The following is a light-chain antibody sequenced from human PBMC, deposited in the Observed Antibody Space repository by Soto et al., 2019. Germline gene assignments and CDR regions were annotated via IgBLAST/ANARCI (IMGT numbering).Light chain of an antibody. CDR1: QSVTTY. V-gene: IGKV1-39*01. CDR3: QQSYSLPYT. CDR2: GTS. J-gene: IGKJ2*01. Sequence: DIQMTQSPPALSASVGDRVTITCRSSQSVTTYLNWYLQKPGKAPQLLIFGTSNLQSGVSSRFAAGGFATHFHLNITDVQPEDSATYYCQQSYSLPYTFGQGTRLEIK.